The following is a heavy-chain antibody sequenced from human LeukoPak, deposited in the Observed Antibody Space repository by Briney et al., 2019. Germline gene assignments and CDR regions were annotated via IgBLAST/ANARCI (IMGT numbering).Heavy chain of an antibody. CDR2: ISSSGGTT. D-gene: IGHD6-19*01. Sequence: GGSLRLSCAASGFTFSSYGMSWVRQAPGKGLEWVSVISSSGGTTYSVDSVRGRFTISRDNSKDTLYLQMNSLRAEDTAVYYCAKVVYSGGWVTPVDHWGQGTLVTVSS. J-gene: IGHJ4*02. CDR3: AKVVYSGGWVTPVDH. V-gene: IGHV3-23*01. CDR1: GFTFSSYG.